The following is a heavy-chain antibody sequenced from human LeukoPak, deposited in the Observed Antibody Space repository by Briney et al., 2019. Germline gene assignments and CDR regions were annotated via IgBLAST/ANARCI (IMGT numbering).Heavy chain of an antibody. J-gene: IGHJ3*02. D-gene: IGHD5-12*01. CDR1: GFTFSSYG. Sequence: GGSLRLSCAASGFTFSSYGMHWVRQAPGKGLEWVAVISYDGSNKYYADSVKGRFTISRDNSKNTLYLQMNSLRAEDTAVYYCAKGKGVATAGAFGIWGQGTMVTVSS. V-gene: IGHV3-30*18. CDR2: ISYDGSNK. CDR3: AKGKGVATAGAFGI.